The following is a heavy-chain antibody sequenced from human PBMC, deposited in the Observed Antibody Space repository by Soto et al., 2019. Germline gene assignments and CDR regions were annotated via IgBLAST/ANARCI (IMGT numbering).Heavy chain of an antibody. CDR2: INHSGST. D-gene: IGHD4-17*01. Sequence: SETLSLTCAVDAGSFTGSYWRWIRQPLWKRLERTGDINHSGSTTYNLSLKSRVTISVDTSKNQFSLKLSSVTAADTAVYYWARETYGDYVGYFDPWGQGIQVTVS. CDR1: AGSFTGSY. V-gene: IGHV4-34*01. CDR3: ARETYGDYVGYFDP. J-gene: IGHJ5*02.